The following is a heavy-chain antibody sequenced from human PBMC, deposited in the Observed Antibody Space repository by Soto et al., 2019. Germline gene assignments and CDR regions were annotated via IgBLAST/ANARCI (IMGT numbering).Heavy chain of an antibody. V-gene: IGHV3-23*01. CDR3: AKSQGYCSSTSCYRVIPVTTLPRPYFDY. CDR1: GFTFSSDA. D-gene: IGHD2-2*02. CDR2: ISGSGGST. J-gene: IGHJ4*02. Sequence: EVQLLESGGGLVQPGGSLRLSCAASGFTFSSDAMSWVRQAPGKGLEWVAAISGSGGSTYYADSVKGRFTISRDNSKNKLYLQMNSLKAEDTAVYYCAKSQGYCSSTSCYRVIPVTTLPRPYFDYWGQGTLVTVSS.